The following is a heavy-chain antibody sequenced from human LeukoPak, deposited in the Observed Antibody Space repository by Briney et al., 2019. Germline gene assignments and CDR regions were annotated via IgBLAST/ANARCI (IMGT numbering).Heavy chain of an antibody. CDR1: GYSFTTYW. V-gene: IGHV5-51*01. CDR2: IYPGDSDP. D-gene: IGHD3-16*01. CDR3: ARSRGSTSRDAFDI. J-gene: IGHJ3*02. Sequence: GESLKISCKGSGYSFTTYWIGWVRQMPGKGLEWMGIIYPGDSDPRYSPSFQGQVTISADKSISTAYLQWSSLKDSDTAMYYCARSRGSTSRDAFDIWAQGTMVTVSS.